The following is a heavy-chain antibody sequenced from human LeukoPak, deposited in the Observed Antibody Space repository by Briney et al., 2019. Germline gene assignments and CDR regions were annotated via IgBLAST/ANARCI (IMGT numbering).Heavy chain of an antibody. CDR3: ARVMTDQGEELLWFGEPARNWLDP. Sequence: PGGSLRLSCAASGFTFSSYAMHWVRQAPGKGLEWVAVISYDGSNKYYADSVKGRFTISRDNSKNTLYLQMNSLRAEDTAVYYCARVMTDQGEELLWFGEPARNWLDPWGQGTLVTVSS. CDR1: GFTFSSYA. V-gene: IGHV3-30-3*01. CDR2: ISYDGSNK. D-gene: IGHD3-10*01. J-gene: IGHJ5*02.